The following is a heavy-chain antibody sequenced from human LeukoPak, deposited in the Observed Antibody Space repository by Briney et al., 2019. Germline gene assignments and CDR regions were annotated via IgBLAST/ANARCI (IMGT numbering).Heavy chain of an antibody. J-gene: IGHJ6*03. CDR3: ARNGREQQLDYYYYYYMDV. D-gene: IGHD6-13*01. V-gene: IGHV1-2*02. CDR1: GYTFTGYY. Sequence: ASVKVSCKASGYTFTGYYMHWVRQAPGQGLEWMGWIDPNSGGTNYAQKFQGRVTMTRNTSISTAYMELSSLRSEDTAVYYCARNGREQQLDYYYYYYMDVWGKGTTVTISS. CDR2: IDPNSGGT.